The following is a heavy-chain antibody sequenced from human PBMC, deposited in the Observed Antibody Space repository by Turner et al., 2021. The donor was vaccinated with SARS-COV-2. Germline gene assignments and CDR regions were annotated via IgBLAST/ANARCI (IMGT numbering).Heavy chain of an antibody. J-gene: IGHJ4*02. V-gene: IGHV1-24*01. CDR1: GYTLIELS. CDR2: FDPEDAET. D-gene: IGHD2-21*02. CDR3: ATGYAYCGGDCSIDY. Sequence: QVQLVQSGAEVKKPGASVKVSCKVSGYTLIELSMHWVRQDPGKGLEWMGGFDPEDAETIYAQKFQGRVTMTEDTSTDTAYMELSSLRSEDTAVYYCATGYAYCGGDCSIDYWGQGTLVTVSS.